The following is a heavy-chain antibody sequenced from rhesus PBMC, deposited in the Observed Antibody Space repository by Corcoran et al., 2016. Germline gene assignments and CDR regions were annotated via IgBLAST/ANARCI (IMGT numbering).Heavy chain of an antibody. CDR3: AKDGVVVSATPGYFEF. Sequence: EVQLVESGGGLVQPGGSLRLSCAASGFTFSSYGMSWVRQAPGKGLEWVSNFSNVGCTTYSADSLKGRFTISRDNSKTPLSLQMNSLRAEDTAVYYCAKDGVVVSATPGYFEFWGQGALVTVSS. J-gene: IGHJ1*01. D-gene: IGHD2-8*01. CDR1: GFTFSSYG. V-gene: IGHV3S5*01. CDR2: FSNVGCTT.